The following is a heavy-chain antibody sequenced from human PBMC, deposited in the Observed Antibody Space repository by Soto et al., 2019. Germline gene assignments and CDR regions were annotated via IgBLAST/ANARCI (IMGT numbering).Heavy chain of an antibody. CDR3: AKELSRDIVVLPAALYGMDV. V-gene: IGHV3-23*01. J-gene: IGHJ6*02. D-gene: IGHD2-2*01. Sequence: GGSLRLSCTASGFTFRSYAMSWVRQAPGKGLEWVSGISSGLSTYHADSVKGRFTISRDNSNNMLHLQMNSLRAEDSAVYYCAKELSRDIVVLPAALYGMDVWGQGATVTVSS. CDR1: GFTFRSYA. CDR2: ISSGLST.